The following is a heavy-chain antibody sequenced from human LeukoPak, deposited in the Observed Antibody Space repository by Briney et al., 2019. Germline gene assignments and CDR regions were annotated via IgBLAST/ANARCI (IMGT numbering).Heavy chain of an antibody. CDR2: IKQDGSEK. D-gene: IGHD4-23*01. CDR1: GLTFNKYW. J-gene: IGHJ4*02. V-gene: IGHV3-7*01. CDR3: AKESYGGPLPPDY. Sequence: GGSLRLSCEASGLTFNKYWMTWVRQAPGKGLEWVANIKQDGSEKNYVDSVKGRFTISRDNAKNSLSLRMNSLSAEDTAVYYCAKESYGGPLPPDYWGQGTLVTVSS.